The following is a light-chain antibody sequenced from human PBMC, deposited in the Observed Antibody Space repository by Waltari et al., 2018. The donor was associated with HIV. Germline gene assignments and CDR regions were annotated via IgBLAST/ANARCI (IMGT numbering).Light chain of an antibody. J-gene: IGLJ1*01. CDR1: SSNVGSDDL. V-gene: IGLV2-23*02. Sequence: QSALPQPASVSGSPGQSITISCTGTSSNVGSDDLVSWYQPHPGEAPKLIIYEVTKRPSGVSNRFSGSKSGNTASLTISGLQAEDEADYYCCSCPRSGIRYVFGTGTKVTVL. CDR2: EVT. CDR3: CSCPRSGIRYV.